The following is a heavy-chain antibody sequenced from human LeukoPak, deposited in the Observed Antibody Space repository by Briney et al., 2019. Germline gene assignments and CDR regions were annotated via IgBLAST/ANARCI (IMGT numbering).Heavy chain of an antibody. CDR3: ARASEVRGVIPLYFDY. CDR2: TYYRSKWYN. CDR1: GDSVSSNSAA. Sequence: SQTLPLTCAISGDSVSSNSAAWNWIRQSPSRGLEWLGRTYYRSKWYNDCAVSVKSRITINPDTSKNQFSLQLNSVTPEDTAVYYCARASEVRGVIPLYFDYWGQGTLVTVSS. D-gene: IGHD3-10*01. J-gene: IGHJ4*02. V-gene: IGHV6-1*01.